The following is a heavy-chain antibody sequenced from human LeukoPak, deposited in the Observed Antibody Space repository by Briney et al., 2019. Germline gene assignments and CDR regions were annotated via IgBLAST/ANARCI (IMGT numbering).Heavy chain of an antibody. Sequence: GSLRLSCAASGFTFSSYSMNWVRQAPGKGLEWIGEINHSGSTNYNPSLKSRVTISVDTSKNQFSLKLSSVTAADTAVYYCARGGSCSSTSCYRHYYYGMDVWGQGTTVTVSS. CDR2: INHSGST. CDR3: ARGGSCSSTSCYRHYYYGMDV. J-gene: IGHJ6*02. V-gene: IGHV4-34*01. D-gene: IGHD2-2*01. CDR1: GFTFSSYS.